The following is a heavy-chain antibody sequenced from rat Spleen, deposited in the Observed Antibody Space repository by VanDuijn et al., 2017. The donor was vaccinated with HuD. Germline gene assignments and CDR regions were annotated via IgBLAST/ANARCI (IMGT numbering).Heavy chain of an antibody. D-gene: IGHD1-8*01. CDR3: AKEGDGGYSSYPNWFAY. CDR1: GFNFNDYW. V-gene: IGHV4-2*01. J-gene: IGHJ3*01. CDR2: INKDSSIT. Sequence: EVKLVESGGGLVQPGRSLKLSCAASGFNFNDYWMGWVRQAPGKGLEWIGEINKDSSITKYIPSLKDKFTISRDNAQNTLYLQMGKLGSDDTATYYCAKEGDGGYSSYPNWFAYWGQGTLVTVSS.